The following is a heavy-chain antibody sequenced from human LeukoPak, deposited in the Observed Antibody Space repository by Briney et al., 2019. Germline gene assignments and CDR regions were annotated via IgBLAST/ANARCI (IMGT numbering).Heavy chain of an antibody. V-gene: IGHV3-9*01. J-gene: IGHJ4*02. CDR3: AKDQPSD. Sequence: GRSLRLSCAASGFTFDDYAMHWVRQAPGKGLEWVSGISWNSGSIGYADSVRGRFTISRDNAKNSLYLQMNSLRAEDTAVYYCAKDQPSDWGQGTLVTVSS. CDR1: GFTFDDYA. CDR2: ISWNSGSI.